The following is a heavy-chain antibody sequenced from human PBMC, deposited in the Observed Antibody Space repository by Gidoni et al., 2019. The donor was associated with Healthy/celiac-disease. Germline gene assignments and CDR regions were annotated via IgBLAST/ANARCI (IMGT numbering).Heavy chain of an antibody. CDR2: IYYSAST. Sequence: QVQLPESSLGLVQRSETLSLTWPVSGGSFSSYYWSGIRQPPGKGLEWIGYIYYSASTNYNPSRKSRVSISVDTTKNQFSLRLSCVTAADTAVYDCARDMDIVVVPAASPYAFDIWGQGTMVTVSS. CDR3: ARDMDIVVVPAASPYAFDI. V-gene: IGHV4-59*01. CDR1: GGSFSSYY. J-gene: IGHJ3*02. D-gene: IGHD2-2*03.